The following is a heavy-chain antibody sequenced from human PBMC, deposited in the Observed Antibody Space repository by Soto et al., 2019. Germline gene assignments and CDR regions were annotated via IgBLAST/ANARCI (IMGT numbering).Heavy chain of an antibody. CDR1: GFTFSSYG. CDR3: AKDAAAGIRYGMDV. V-gene: IGHV3-30*18. Sequence: QVQLVESGGGVVQPGRSLRLSCAASGFTFSSYGMHWVRQAPGKGLEWVAVISYDGSNKYYADSVKGRFTISRDNSKNTLYLQMNSLRAEDTAVYYCAKDAAAGIRYGMDVWGQGTTVTVSS. CDR2: ISYDGSNK. J-gene: IGHJ6*02. D-gene: IGHD6-13*01.